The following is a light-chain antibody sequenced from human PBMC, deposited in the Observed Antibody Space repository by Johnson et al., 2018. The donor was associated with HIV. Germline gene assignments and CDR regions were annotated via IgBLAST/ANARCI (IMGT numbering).Light chain of an antibody. J-gene: IGLJ1*01. CDR2: ENN. CDR3: GTWDSSLSAGRV. V-gene: IGLV1-51*02. CDR1: SSNIGNNY. Sequence: SVLTHPPSVSAAPGQKVTISCSGSSSNIGNNYVSWFQQLPGTAPKLLIYENNERPSVIPDRFSGSKSGTSATLGITGLQTGDEAGYYCGTWDSSLSAGRVFGTGTKVTVL.